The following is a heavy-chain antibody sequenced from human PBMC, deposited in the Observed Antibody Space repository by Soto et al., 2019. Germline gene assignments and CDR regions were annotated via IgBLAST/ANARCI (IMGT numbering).Heavy chain of an antibody. CDR2: INSDGSST. CDR1: GFTFSSYW. D-gene: IGHD2-15*01. Sequence: GGSLRLSCAASGFTFSSYWMHWVRQAPGKGLVWVSRINSDGSSTSYADSVKGRFTISRDNAKNTLYLQMNSLRAEDTAVYYCARGDCSGGSCYPDTYYYYMDVWGKGTTVTVSS. J-gene: IGHJ6*03. V-gene: IGHV3-74*01. CDR3: ARGDCSGGSCYPDTYYYYMDV.